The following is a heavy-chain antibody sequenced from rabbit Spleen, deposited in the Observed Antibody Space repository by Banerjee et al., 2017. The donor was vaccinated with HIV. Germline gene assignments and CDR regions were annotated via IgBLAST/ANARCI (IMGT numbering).Heavy chain of an antibody. V-gene: IGHV1S40*01. CDR1: GFSFSSSDY. D-gene: IGHD1-1*01. J-gene: IGHJ2*01. CDR3: ARNYVNAFDP. Sequence: QSLEESGGDLVKPGGTLTLTCTVSGFSFSSSDYMCWVRQAPGKGLEWIACIDTNDGDTDYANWPKGRFTISKTSSTTVTLQMTSLAAADTATYFCARNYVNAFDPWGPGTLVTVS. CDR2: IDTNDGDT.